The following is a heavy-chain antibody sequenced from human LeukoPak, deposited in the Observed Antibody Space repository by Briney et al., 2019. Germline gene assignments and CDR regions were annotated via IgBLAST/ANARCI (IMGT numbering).Heavy chain of an antibody. D-gene: IGHD4-17*01. Sequence: GGSLRLSCAASGFTVSSNYMSWVRQAPGKGLEWVSVIYSGGSTYYADSVKGRFTISRDNSKNTLYLQMNSLRAEDTAVYYCASEPYDYGDYGPYWGQGTLVTVSS. V-gene: IGHV3-53*01. J-gene: IGHJ4*02. CDR1: GFTVSSNY. CDR3: ASEPYDYGDYGPY. CDR2: IYSGGST.